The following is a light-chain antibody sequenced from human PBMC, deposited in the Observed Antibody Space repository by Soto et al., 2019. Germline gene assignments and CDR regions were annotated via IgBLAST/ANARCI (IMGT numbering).Light chain of an antibody. CDR2: GAS. J-gene: IGKJ1*01. CDR3: QQYNNWWT. V-gene: IGKV3-15*01. CDR1: QSVSSN. Sequence: EIVMTQSPATLSVSPGESATLSCRASQSVSSNLAWYQQKPGQAPRLLIYGASTRATGIPARFSGSGSGTEFTLTISSLQSEDFAVYYCQQYNNWWTLGQGTKV.